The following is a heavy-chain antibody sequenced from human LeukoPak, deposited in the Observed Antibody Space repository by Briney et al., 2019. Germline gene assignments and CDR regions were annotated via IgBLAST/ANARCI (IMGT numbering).Heavy chain of an antibody. J-gene: IGHJ4*02. CDR3: NTGGYYFDY. CDR2: IKSKYDGRTT. V-gene: IGHV3-15*01. CDR1: GFMFSNAW. Sequence: PGGSLRLSCAASGFMFSNAWMNWVRQAPGKGREWVGRIKSKYDGRTTDYAANAKGRFTISRDDSKNTVYLQMNSLKTEDTAVYYCNTGGYYFDYWGQGTLVTVSS.